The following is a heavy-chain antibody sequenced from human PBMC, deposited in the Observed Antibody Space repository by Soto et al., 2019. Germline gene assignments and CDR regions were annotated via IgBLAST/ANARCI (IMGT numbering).Heavy chain of an antibody. J-gene: IGHJ4*02. V-gene: IGHV3-23*01. CDR2: ISGSGTNR. Sequence: EVQLLESGGGLVQPGGSLRLSCAASGFTFSSYAMTWVRQAPGKGLEWVSAISGSGTNRYYADSVKGRFTISSDNSKNTLNLQMNSLRAEDAAVYYCAKDRVDYGDYRGLDYWGQGTRVTVSS. D-gene: IGHD4-17*01. CDR3: AKDRVDYGDYRGLDY. CDR1: GFTFSSYA.